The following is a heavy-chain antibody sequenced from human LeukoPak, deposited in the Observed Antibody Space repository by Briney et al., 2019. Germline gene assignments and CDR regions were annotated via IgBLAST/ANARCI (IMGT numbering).Heavy chain of an antibody. Sequence: GGSLRLSCAASGFTFSSYAMSWVRQAPGKGLEWVSAISGSGGSTYYADSVKGRFTISRDNSKNTLYLQMNGLRAEDTAVYYCARDPTYYRTGGYWGQGTLVTVSS. CDR1: GFTFSSYA. CDR2: ISGSGGST. V-gene: IGHV3-23*01. J-gene: IGHJ4*02. D-gene: IGHD3-10*01. CDR3: ARDPTYYRTGGY.